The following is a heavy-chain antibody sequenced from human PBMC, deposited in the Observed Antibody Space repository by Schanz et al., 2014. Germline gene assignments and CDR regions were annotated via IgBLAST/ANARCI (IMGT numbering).Heavy chain of an antibody. CDR2: ISAYNGNT. CDR1: GYAFSDYG. D-gene: IGHD5-12*01. CDR3: ARGGGPEDVFDI. J-gene: IGHJ3*02. Sequence: QVQLVQSGAEVKKPGPSVKVSCKTSGYAFSDYGINWVRQAPGQGLEWMGWISAYNGNTNYAQKLQGRVTMTTDTSTSTSNMELTSLRFDDTAVYYFARGGGPEDVFDIWGQGTILTVSS. V-gene: IGHV1-18*01.